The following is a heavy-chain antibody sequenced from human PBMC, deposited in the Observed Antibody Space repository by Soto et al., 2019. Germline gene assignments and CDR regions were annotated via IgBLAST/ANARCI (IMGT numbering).Heavy chain of an antibody. Sequence: GASVKVSCKASGYTFTSYGISWVRQAPGQGLEWMGWISAYNGNTNYAQKLQGRVTMTTDTSTSTAYTELRSLRSDDTAVYYCARDVRSGWTDYWGQGTLVTVSS. CDR3: ARDVRSGWTDY. J-gene: IGHJ4*02. V-gene: IGHV1-18*01. CDR1: GYTFTSYG. D-gene: IGHD6-19*01. CDR2: ISAYNGNT.